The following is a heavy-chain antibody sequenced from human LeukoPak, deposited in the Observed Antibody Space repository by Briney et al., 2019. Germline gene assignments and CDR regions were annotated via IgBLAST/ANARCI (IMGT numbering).Heavy chain of an antibody. CDR3: ARVFLSSLDAFDI. CDR2: ISSSSSYI. CDR1: GFTFSSYS. D-gene: IGHD3-3*01. V-gene: IGHV3-21*01. J-gene: IGHJ3*02. Sequence: GGSLRLSCAASGFTFSSYSMNWVRQAPGKGLEWVSSISSSSSYIYYADSVKGRFTISRDNAKNSLYLQMNSLRAEDMAVYYCARVFLSSLDAFDIWGQGTMVTVSS.